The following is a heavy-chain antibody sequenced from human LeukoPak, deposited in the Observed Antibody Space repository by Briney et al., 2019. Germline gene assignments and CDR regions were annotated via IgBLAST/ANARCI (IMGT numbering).Heavy chain of an antibody. Sequence: GGSLRLSCAASGFTFSSYDMSWVRLAPGRGLEWVSTISGGGDTTYYADSVKGRFTISRDNSKNTLYLQMNSLRAEDTAVYYCAKDASYYDFWSGYSQSSFDYWGQGTLVTASS. J-gene: IGHJ4*02. V-gene: IGHV3-23*01. D-gene: IGHD3-3*01. CDR3: AKDASYYDFWSGYSQSSFDY. CDR1: GFTFSSYD. CDR2: ISGGGDTT.